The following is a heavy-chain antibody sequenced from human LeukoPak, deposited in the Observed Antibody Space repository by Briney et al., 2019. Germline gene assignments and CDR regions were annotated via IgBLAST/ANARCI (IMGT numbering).Heavy chain of an antibody. CDR3: ARCGDAGAFDI. Sequence: SETLSLTCTVSGGSISSSSYYWGWIRQPPGKGLEWIGSIYYSGSTYYNPSLKSRVTISVDTSKNQFSLKLSSVTAADTAVYYCARCGDAGAFDIWGQGTMVTVPS. CDR2: IYYSGST. V-gene: IGHV4-39*01. CDR1: GGSISSSSYY. D-gene: IGHD7-27*01. J-gene: IGHJ3*02.